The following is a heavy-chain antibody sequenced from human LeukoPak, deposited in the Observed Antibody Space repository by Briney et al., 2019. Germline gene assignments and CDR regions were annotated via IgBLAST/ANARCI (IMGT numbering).Heavy chain of an antibody. CDR3: TSRFIFGVLIIHA. J-gene: IGHJ4*02. V-gene: IGHV3-23*01. D-gene: IGHD3-3*02. Sequence: PGGSLRLSCAASGFIFSSYDMSWVRQAPGKGLEWVSVVSGSGGSTYYADSVKGRFTISRDNSKNMVYLQMNSLRAEDTAVYYCTSRFIFGVLIIHAWGQGTLVTVSS. CDR1: GFIFSSYD. CDR2: VSGSGGST.